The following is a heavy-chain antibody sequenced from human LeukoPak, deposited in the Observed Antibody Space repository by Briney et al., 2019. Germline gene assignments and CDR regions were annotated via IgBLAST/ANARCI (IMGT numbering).Heavy chain of an antibody. J-gene: IGHJ4*02. CDR3: ARVSGYSYGSFAN. D-gene: IGHD5-18*01. V-gene: IGHV4-34*01. CDR1: GGSFSGYY. CDR2: INHSGST. Sequence: SETLSLTCAVYGGSFSGYYWSWIRQPPGKGLEWIGEINHSGSTNYNPSLKSRVTISVDTSKNQFSLKLSSVTAADTAVYYCARVSGYSYGSFANWGQGTLVTVSS.